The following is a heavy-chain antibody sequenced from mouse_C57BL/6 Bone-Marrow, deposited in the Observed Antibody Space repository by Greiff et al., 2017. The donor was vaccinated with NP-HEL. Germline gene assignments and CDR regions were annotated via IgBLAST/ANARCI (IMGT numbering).Heavy chain of an antibody. CDR2: INPSNGGT. D-gene: IGHD2-1*01. Sequence: QVQLQQPGTELVKPGASVKLSCKASGYTFTSYWMHWVKQRPGQGLEWIGNINPSNGGTNYNEKFQSKATLTVDKSSSTSYMQLSSLTSEDSAVYYCARLHYGKGGFAYWGQGTLVTVSA. CDR3: ARLHYGKGGFAY. CDR1: GYTFTSYW. J-gene: IGHJ3*01. V-gene: IGHV1-53*01.